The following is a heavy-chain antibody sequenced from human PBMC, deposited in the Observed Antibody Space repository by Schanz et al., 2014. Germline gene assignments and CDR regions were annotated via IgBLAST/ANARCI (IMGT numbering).Heavy chain of an antibody. CDR1: GFTFSNYG. Sequence: QVQLVESGGGVVQPGGSLRLSCAASGFTFSNYGLHWVRQAPGRGLEWVAFIRYDGSSKYYADSVRGRFTISRDDSKNTLYLQMNSLRPEDTAVYYCAKEDRNHNSDYVYWGQGTLVTVSS. V-gene: IGHV3-30*02. CDR2: IRYDGSSK. D-gene: IGHD3-22*01. CDR3: AKEDRNHNSDYVY. J-gene: IGHJ4*02.